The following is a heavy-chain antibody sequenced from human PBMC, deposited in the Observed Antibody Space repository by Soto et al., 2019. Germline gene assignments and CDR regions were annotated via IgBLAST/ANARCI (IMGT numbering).Heavy chain of an antibody. D-gene: IGHD6-19*01. CDR3: VKEGQQWLPDY. J-gene: IGHJ4*02. Sequence: QVQLVESGGGVVQPGRSLRLSCAASGFTFSDYGMYWVRQVPGKGLEWVAIISYGGTREYYADSVKGRFTISRDNSKNTMYWQMCSLRIEDSAMYYCVKEGQQWLPDYWGQGILVTVSS. V-gene: IGHV3-30*18. CDR1: GFTFSDYG. CDR2: ISYGGTRE.